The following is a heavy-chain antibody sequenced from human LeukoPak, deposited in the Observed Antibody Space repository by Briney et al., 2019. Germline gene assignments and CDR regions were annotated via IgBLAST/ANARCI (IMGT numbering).Heavy chain of an antibody. V-gene: IGHV4-39*01. CDR3: ARDPSGAFDI. CDR2: IYYSGST. Sequence: SETLSLTCTVSGGSISSSSYYWGWIRQPPGKGLEWIGSIYYSGSTYYNPSLKSRVTISVDTSKNQFSLKLSSVTAADTAVYYCARDPSGAFDIWGQGTMVTVFS. CDR1: GGSISSSSYY. J-gene: IGHJ3*02.